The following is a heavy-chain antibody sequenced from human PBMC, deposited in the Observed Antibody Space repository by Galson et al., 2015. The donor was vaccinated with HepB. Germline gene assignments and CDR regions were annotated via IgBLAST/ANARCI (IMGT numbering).Heavy chain of an antibody. V-gene: IGHV3-23*01. J-gene: IGHJ4*02. CDR3: AKLRFFDWFYRPYFDY. D-gene: IGHD3-9*01. CDR1: GFTFTSHA. CDR2: ISGSGGST. Sequence: SLRLSCAASGFTFTSHAMSWVRQAPGKGLEWVSGISGSGGSTYNADSVKGRFTISRDNSKNTLYLQMNSLRAEDTAVYYCAKLRFFDWFYRPYFDYWGQGTLVTVSS.